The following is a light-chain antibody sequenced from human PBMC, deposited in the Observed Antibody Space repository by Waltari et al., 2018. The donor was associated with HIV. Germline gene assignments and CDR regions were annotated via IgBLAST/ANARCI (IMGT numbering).Light chain of an antibody. CDR3: CSYVGSNTLM. CDR2: EVT. CDR1: SSDIGTYNL. Sequence: QSALTQPASVSGSPGQSITISCTGTSSDIGTYNLVSWYQQRPGKAPKLLIYEVTRLPSVLSDRFSGSKSGNTASLTSSGLQTEDEADYYCCSYVGSNTLMFGGGTSLTVL. V-gene: IGLV2-23*02. J-gene: IGLJ3*02.